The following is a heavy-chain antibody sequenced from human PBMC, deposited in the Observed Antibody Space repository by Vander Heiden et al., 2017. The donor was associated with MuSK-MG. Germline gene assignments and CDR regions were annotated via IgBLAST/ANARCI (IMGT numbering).Heavy chain of an antibody. D-gene: IGHD1-26*01. Sequence: EVQLVESGGGLVQPGGSPRLPCSASGFTLSSYAMHWVRQALGKGLEYVSAIRSNGGSTYYADSVKGRFTISRDNSKNTLYLQMSSLRAEDTAVYYCVKDRGGSYRSGDDYWGQGTLVTVSS. V-gene: IGHV3-64D*06. CDR2: IRSNGGST. CDR3: VKDRGGSYRSGDDY. CDR1: GFTLSSYA. J-gene: IGHJ4*02.